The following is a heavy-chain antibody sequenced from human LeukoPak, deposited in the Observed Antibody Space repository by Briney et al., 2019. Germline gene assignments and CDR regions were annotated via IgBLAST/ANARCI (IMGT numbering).Heavy chain of an antibody. Sequence: GGSLRLSCAASGFTFSSYWMHWVRQAPGKGPVWVSRINSDGSSTSYADSVRGRFTISRDNAKNTLYLQMNSLRAEDTAVYYCARVGSGSNGYWGQGTLVTVSS. J-gene: IGHJ4*02. D-gene: IGHD3-10*01. V-gene: IGHV3-74*01. CDR2: INSDGSST. CDR1: GFTFSSYW. CDR3: ARVGSGSNGY.